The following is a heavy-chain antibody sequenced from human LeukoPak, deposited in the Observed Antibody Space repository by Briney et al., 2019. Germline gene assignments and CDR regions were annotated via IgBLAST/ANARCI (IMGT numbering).Heavy chain of an antibody. J-gene: IGHJ4*02. CDR2: IYYSGST. CDR1: GGSISSYY. CDR3: ARDPYSSSLDY. Sequence: SETLSLTCTVSGGSISSYYWSWIRQPPGKGLEWIGYIYYSGSTNYNPSLKSRVTISVDTSKNQFSLKLSSVTAADTAVYYCARDPYSSSLDYWGQGTLVTVSS. D-gene: IGHD6-13*01. V-gene: IGHV4-59*12.